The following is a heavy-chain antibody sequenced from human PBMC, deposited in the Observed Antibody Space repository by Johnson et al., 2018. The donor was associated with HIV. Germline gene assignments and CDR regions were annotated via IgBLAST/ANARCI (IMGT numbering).Heavy chain of an antibody. D-gene: IGHD6-6*01. V-gene: IGHV3-74*02. J-gene: IGHJ3*02. CDR3: ARAQLLADDAFNN. Sequence: VQLVESGGGVVQPGRSLRLSCAASGFTFSDYYMSWIRQAPGKGLEWVSRINSDGSSSSYADSVKGRFTISRDNAKNTLYLQLNSLRVEDTAIYYCARAQLLADDAFNNWGQGTMVTVSS. CDR1: GFTFSDYY. CDR2: INSDGSSS.